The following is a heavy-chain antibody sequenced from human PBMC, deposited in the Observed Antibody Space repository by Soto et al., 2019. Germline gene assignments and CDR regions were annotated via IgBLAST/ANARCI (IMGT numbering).Heavy chain of an antibody. CDR1: GGSISSGGYS. Sequence: SETLSLTCAVSGGSISSGGYSWSWIRQPPGKGLEWIGYIYHSGSTYYNPSLKSRVTISVDRSKNTLYLQMNSLRAEDTAVYYCAKTQNDILDYWGQGTLVTVSS. D-gene: IGHD3-9*01. CDR3: AKTQNDILDY. J-gene: IGHJ4*02. CDR2: IYHSGST. V-gene: IGHV4-30-2*01.